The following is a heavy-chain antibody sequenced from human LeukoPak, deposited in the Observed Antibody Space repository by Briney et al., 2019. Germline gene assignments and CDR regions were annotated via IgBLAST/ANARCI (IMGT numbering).Heavy chain of an antibody. CDR1: GNTFSNYY. V-gene: IGHV1-46*01. Sequence: ASVKVSCKASGNTFSNYYVHWVRQAPGQGLEWVGVIYPSGISTNYAQKFQGRVTMTRDMSTNTVYMDLNSLRSEDTAVYYCASGPYYDILTGLHWFDPWGQGTLVTVSS. CDR2: IYPSGIST. D-gene: IGHD3-9*01. CDR3: ASGPYYDILTGLHWFDP. J-gene: IGHJ5*02.